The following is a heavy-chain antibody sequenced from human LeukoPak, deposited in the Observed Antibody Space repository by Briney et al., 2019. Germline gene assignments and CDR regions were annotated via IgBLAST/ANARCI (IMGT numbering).Heavy chain of an antibody. J-gene: IGHJ1*01. Sequence: PGGSLRLSCAASGFTFSSYSMNWVRRAPGKGLEWVSSISSSSSYIYYADSVKGRFTISRDNAKNSLYLQMNSLRAEDTAVYYCARGGHYYGSGSYFEYFQHWGQGTLVTVSS. CDR1: GFTFSSYS. D-gene: IGHD3-10*01. CDR3: ARGGHYYGSGSYFEYFQH. V-gene: IGHV3-21*01. CDR2: ISSSSSYI.